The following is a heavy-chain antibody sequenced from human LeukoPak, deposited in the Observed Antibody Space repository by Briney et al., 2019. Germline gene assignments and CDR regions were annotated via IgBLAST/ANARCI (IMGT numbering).Heavy chain of an antibody. CDR1: GFTVSSNY. CDR3: AKDRGDIAAAGDY. D-gene: IGHD6-13*01. J-gene: IGHJ4*02. Sequence: GGSLRLSCAASGFTVSSNYMNWVRQAPGKGLEWVSMIYPNGNTFYTDSVKGRFTISRDNSKNTLYLQMNSLRAEDTAVYYCAKDRGDIAAAGDYWGQGTLVTVSS. V-gene: IGHV3-66*01. CDR2: IYPNGNT.